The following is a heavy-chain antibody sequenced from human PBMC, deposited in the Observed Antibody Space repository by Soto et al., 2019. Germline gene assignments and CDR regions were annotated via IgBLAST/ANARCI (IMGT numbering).Heavy chain of an antibody. CDR3: ARGRSSGYYYYGMDV. Sequence: PPETRRVTYAVYGGSFRGHSWGGIRQPPGKGLEWIGEINHSGGTSYNPSLKSRVTISVDTSKSQFSMKLTSVTAADTAVYYCARGRSSGYYYYGMDVWGQGTTVT. CDR1: GGSFRGHS. V-gene: IGHV4-34*01. D-gene: IGHD3-22*01. CDR2: INHSGGT. J-gene: IGHJ6*02.